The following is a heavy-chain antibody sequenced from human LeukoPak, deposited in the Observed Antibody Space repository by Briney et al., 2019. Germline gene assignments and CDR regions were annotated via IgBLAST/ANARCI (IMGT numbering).Heavy chain of an antibody. V-gene: IGHV4-30-4*01. CDR3: ARDKHRPSIFGVVNDYYYYYGMDV. CDR1: GGSISSGDYY. D-gene: IGHD3-3*01. Sequence: SQTLSLTCTVSGGSISSGDYYWSWIRQPPGKGLEWIGYIYYSGSTYYNPSLKSRVTISVDTSKNQFSLKLSSVTAADTAVYYCARDKHRPSIFGVVNDYYYYYGMDVWGQGTTVTVSS. CDR2: IYYSGST. J-gene: IGHJ6*02.